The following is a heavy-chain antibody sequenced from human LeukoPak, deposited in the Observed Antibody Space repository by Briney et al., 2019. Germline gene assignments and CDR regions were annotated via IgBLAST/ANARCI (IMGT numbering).Heavy chain of an antibody. D-gene: IGHD5-12*01. J-gene: IGHJ3*02. CDR3: AREGRWPRAFDI. CDR1: GFTFSSYA. CDR2: ISYDGSNK. Sequence: PGRSLRLSCAASGFTFSSYAMHWVRQAPGKGPEWVAVISYDGSNKYYADSVKGRFTISRDNSKNTLYLQMNSLRAEDTAVYYCAREGRWPRAFDIWGQGTMVTVSS. V-gene: IGHV3-30-3*01.